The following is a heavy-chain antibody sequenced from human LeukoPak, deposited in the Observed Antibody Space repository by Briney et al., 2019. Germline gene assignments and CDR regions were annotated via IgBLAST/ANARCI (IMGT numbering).Heavy chain of an antibody. CDR3: ARDDIGIAAAGPS. CDR2: ISYDGSNK. D-gene: IGHD6-13*01. V-gene: IGHV3-30-3*01. Sequence: PGGSLRLSCAASGFTFSSYAMHWVRQAPGKGLEWVAVISYDGSNKYYADSVKGRFTISRDNSKNTLYLQMNSLRAEDTAVYYCARDDIGIAAAGPSWGQGTLVTVSS. CDR1: GFTFSSYA. J-gene: IGHJ4*02.